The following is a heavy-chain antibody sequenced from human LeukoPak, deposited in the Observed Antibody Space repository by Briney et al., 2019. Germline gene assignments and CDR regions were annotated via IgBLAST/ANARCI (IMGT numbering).Heavy chain of an antibody. Sequence: SQTLSLTCTVSGGSISSGGYYWSWIRQHPGKGLERIGYIYYSGSTYYNPSLKSRVTISVDTSKNQFSLKLSSVSAADTAVYYCARSWYQRPLDAFDIWGQGTMVTVSS. CDR2: IYYSGST. J-gene: IGHJ3*02. D-gene: IGHD2-2*01. CDR1: GGSISSGGYY. CDR3: ARSWYQRPLDAFDI. V-gene: IGHV4-31*03.